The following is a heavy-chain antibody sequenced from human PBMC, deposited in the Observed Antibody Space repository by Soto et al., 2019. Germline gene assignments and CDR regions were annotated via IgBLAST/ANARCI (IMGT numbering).Heavy chain of an antibody. Sequence: QVQLQESGPGLVKPSDTLFLTCAVSGYSISSSNWWGWIRQPPGKGLEWIGYIYYSGTTYYNPSLKSRVTMSVDTSKNQFSLKLTSVTAVDTAVYYCARKEIEGPIDCWGQGTLVTVSS. CDR2: IYYSGTT. V-gene: IGHV4-28*01. J-gene: IGHJ4*02. CDR1: GYSISSSNW. CDR3: ARKEIEGPIDC.